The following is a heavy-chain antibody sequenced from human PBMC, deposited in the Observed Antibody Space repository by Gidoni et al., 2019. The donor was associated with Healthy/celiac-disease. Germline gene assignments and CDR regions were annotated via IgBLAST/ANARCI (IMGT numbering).Heavy chain of an antibody. CDR2: INHSGST. Sequence: QLQLPQWGAGLLKPSETLSLTCAVYGGSFSGYYWSWIRQPPGKGLEWIGEINHSGSTNYNPSLKSRVTISVDTSKNQFSLKLSSVTAADTAVYYCARGVVLAHWGQGTLVTVSS. CDR3: ARGVVLAH. D-gene: IGHD6-6*01. CDR1: GGSFSGYY. J-gene: IGHJ4*02. V-gene: IGHV4-34*01.